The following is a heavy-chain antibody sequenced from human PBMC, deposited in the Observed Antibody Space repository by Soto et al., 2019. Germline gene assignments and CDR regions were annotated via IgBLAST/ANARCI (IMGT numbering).Heavy chain of an antibody. J-gene: IGHJ4*02. V-gene: IGHV6-1*01. Sequence: PSQTLSLTCAISGDSVSSNSAAWNWIRQSPSRGPEWLGRTYHGSKWSTDYAVTVKSRISVNTDTSRNQFSLQLTSATAADTALYYCSRGGHYYHSMIWGPGTLVTVSS. CDR3: SRGGHYYHSMI. D-gene: IGHD3-22*01. CDR2: TYHGSKWST. CDR1: GDSVSSNSAA.